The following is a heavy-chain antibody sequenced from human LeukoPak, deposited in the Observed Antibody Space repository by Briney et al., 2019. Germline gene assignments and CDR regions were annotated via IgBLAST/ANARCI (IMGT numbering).Heavy chain of an antibody. CDR2: ISAYNGNT. V-gene: IGHV1-18*01. D-gene: IGHD2-15*01. Sequence: ASVKVSCKASGYTFTSYGISWVRQAPGQGLEWMGWISAYNGNTNYAQKLQGRVTMTTDTSTSTAYMELRSLRSDDTAVYYCARGGGSHRYCSGGSCYLVLDYWGQGTLVTVSS. J-gene: IGHJ4*02. CDR3: ARGGGSHRYCSGGSCYLVLDY. CDR1: GYTFTSYG.